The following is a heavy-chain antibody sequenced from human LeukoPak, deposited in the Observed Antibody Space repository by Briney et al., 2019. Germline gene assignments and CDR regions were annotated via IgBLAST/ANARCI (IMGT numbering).Heavy chain of an antibody. J-gene: IGHJ5*02. V-gene: IGHV1-69*06. CDR1: GGTFSSYA. Sequence: ASVKVSCKASGGTFSSYAISWVRQAPGQGLEWMGGIIPIFGTANYAQKFQGRVTITADKSTSTAYMELSSLRSEDTAVYYCARLGRFLEWGNWFDPWGQGTLVTVSS. CDR3: ARLGRFLEWGNWFDP. CDR2: IIPIFGTA. D-gene: IGHD3-3*01.